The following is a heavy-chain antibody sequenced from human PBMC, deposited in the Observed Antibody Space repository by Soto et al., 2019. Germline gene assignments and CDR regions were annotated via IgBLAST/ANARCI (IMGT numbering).Heavy chain of an antibody. CDR3: ARDPYYYGSGDKGGFDP. V-gene: IGHV4-4*02. D-gene: IGHD3-10*01. CDR2: IYHTGST. CDR1: GGSLSSTHW. Sequence: QVQLQESGPGLVKPSGTLSLTCAVSGGSLSSTHWWSWVRQPPRKGLEWIGDIYHTGSTNYNPSLESRVTISVDKSNNQFSLNLSSYTAADTSVYYCARDPYYYGSGDKGGFDPWGQGTLVIVSS. J-gene: IGHJ5*02.